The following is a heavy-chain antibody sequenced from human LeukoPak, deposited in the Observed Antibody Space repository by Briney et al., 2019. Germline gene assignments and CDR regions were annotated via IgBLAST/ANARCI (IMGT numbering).Heavy chain of an antibody. D-gene: IGHD2/OR15-2a*01. V-gene: IGHV3-30*04. CDR1: GFTFSSYA. J-gene: IGHJ4*02. Sequence: GGSLRLSCAASGFTFSSYAMHWVRQAPGKGLEWVAVISYDGSNKYYADSVKGRFTISRDNAKNSLYLQMNSLRAEDTAVYYCASYGLSTARGYFDYWGQGTLVTVSS. CDR3: ASYGLSTARGYFDY. CDR2: ISYDGSNK.